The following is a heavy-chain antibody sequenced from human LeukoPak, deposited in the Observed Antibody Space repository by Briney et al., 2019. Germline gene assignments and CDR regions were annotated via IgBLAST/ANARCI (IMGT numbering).Heavy chain of an antibody. J-gene: IGHJ4*02. CDR3: AKLGSSSGHYFDY. D-gene: IGHD6-6*01. Sequence: GGSLRLSCAASGFTFSSYWMSWVRQAPGKGLEWVSAISGSGGSTYYADSVKGRFTISRDNSKNTLYLQMNSLRAEDTAVYYCAKLGSSSGHYFDYWGQGTLVTVSS. V-gene: IGHV3-23*01. CDR2: ISGSGGST. CDR1: GFTFSSYW.